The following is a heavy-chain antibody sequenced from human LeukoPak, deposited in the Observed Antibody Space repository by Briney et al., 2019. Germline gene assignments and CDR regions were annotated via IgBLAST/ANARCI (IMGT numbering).Heavy chain of an antibody. CDR1: GDSVSSNSVT. D-gene: IGHD2-2*01. J-gene: IGHJ5*02. CDR2: TYYRTTWYN. CDR3: ARRLTQYDCFDP. Sequence: SQTLPLTCAISGDSVSSNSVTWNWIRQSPSRGLEWLGRTYYRTTWYNDYAVSVRGRITVNPDTSKNQFSLHLNSVAPEDTAVYYCARRLTQYDCFDPWGQGILVTVSS. V-gene: IGHV6-1*01.